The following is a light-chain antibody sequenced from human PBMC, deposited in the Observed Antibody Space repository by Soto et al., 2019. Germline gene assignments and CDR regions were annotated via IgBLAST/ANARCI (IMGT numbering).Light chain of an antibody. CDR1: QDISRS. Sequence: DIQMTQSPSTLSASVGDRVTVTCRASQDISRSLAWYQQKPGQAPKLLMYQASNLKREVPSRFSGSGSGTEFTLHISSLQPDDFATYYCQQYKRYSPSTFGQGTKLEI. V-gene: IGKV1-5*03. CDR2: QAS. J-gene: IGKJ2*01. CDR3: QQYKRYSPST.